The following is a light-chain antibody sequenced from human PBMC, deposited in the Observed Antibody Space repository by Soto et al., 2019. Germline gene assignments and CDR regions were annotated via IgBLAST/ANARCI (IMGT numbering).Light chain of an antibody. J-gene: IGLJ1*01. V-gene: IGLV1-44*01. CDR1: SSNIESNT. CDR2: SNY. Sequence: QSVLTQPPSASGTPGQRVTISCSGSSSNIESNTVTWYQQLPGTAPKLVIYSNYDRPSGVPDRFSGSTSGTSASLVIRGLQSEHEADYYCAAWDDILNGYVFGGGTKLPVL. CDR3: AAWDDILNGYV.